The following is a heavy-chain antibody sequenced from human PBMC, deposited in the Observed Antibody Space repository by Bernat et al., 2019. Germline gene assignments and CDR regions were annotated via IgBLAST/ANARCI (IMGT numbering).Heavy chain of an antibody. J-gene: IGHJ4*02. CDR1: GFTFSDNG. Sequence: QVQLVESGGGVVQPGRSLRLSCAASGFTFSDNGMHWVRQAPGKGLEWMAVIWHDGSNENYAESVKGRFTISRDNSESTLYLQMNSLRAEDSALYYCAREHIVGSTRGFDYWGQGTRVTVSS. CDR2: IWHDGSNE. V-gene: IGHV3-33*01. CDR3: AREHIVGSTRGFDY. D-gene: IGHD1-26*01.